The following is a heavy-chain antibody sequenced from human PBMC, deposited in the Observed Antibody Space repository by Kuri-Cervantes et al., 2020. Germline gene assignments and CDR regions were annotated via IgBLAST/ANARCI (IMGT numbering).Heavy chain of an antibody. CDR3: ARVSIAVAGVIDY. CDR2: IYYSGST. Sequence: GSLRLSCTVSGGSISSSSYYWGWIRQPPGKGLGWIGSIYYSGSTYYNPSLKSRVTISVDTSKNQFSLKLSSVTAADTAVYYCARVSIAVAGVIDYWGQGTLVTVSS. V-gene: IGHV4-39*07. J-gene: IGHJ4*02. CDR1: GGSISSSSYY. D-gene: IGHD6-19*01.